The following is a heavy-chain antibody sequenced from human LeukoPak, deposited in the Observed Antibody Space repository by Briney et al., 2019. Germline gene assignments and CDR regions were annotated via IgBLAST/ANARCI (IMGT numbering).Heavy chain of an antibody. V-gene: IGHV4-59*12. J-gene: IGHJ4*02. D-gene: IGHD6-19*01. CDR1: GGSLSSYY. CDR2: IYYSRST. Sequence: SETLSLTCTVSGGSLSSYYWSWIRRPPGQGLESIGYIYYSRSTNYNPSPKTRGTISVDTSKNQFSLTLSSVTAAATAMYSFATNRPWLPHYFDYWGQGTLVTVSS. CDR3: ATNRPWLPHYFDY.